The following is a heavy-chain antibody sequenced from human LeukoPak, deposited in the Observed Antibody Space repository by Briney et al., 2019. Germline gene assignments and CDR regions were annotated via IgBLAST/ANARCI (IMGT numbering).Heavy chain of an antibody. CDR3: ARGRSPSYYDFWSGYYP. Sequence: SETLSLACTVSGGSISSSSYYWGWIRQPPGKGLEWIGSIYFSENTYYNPSLKSRVTISVDTSKNQFSLKLSSVTAADTAVYYCARGRSPSYYDFWSGYYPWGQGTLVTVSS. D-gene: IGHD3-3*01. CDR2: IYFSENT. CDR1: GGSISSSSYY. V-gene: IGHV4-39*07. J-gene: IGHJ5*02.